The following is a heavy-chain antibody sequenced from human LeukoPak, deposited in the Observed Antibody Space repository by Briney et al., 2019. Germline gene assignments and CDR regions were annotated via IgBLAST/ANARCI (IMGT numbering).Heavy chain of an antibody. CDR3: ASNYGG. D-gene: IGHD4-11*01. CDR2: IKQDGSEK. J-gene: IGHJ4*02. Sequence: GGSLRLSCAASGFNFSNYWMYWVRQAPGKGLEWVANIKQDGSEKYYVDSVRGRFTISRDNAKNSLSLQMNSLRAEDTAVYYCASNYGGWGQGTLVTVSS. CDR1: GFNFSNYW. V-gene: IGHV3-7*03.